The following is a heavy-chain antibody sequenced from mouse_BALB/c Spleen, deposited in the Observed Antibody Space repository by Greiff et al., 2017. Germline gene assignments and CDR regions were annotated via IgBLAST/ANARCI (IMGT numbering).Heavy chain of an antibody. D-gene: IGHD2-4*01. J-gene: IGHJ4*01. V-gene: IGHV5-6-5*01. CDR3: ARGDYDHYYYAMDY. Sequence: EVKVEESGGGLVKPGGSLKLSCAASGFTFSSYAMSWVRQTPEKRLEWVASISSGGSTYYPDSVKGRFTISRDNARNILYLQMSSLRSEDTAMYYCARGDYDHYYYAMDYWGQGTSVTVSS. CDR1: GFTFSSYA. CDR2: ISSGGST.